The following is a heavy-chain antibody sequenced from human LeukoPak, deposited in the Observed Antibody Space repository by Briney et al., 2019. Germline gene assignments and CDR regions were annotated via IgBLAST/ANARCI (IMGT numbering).Heavy chain of an antibody. CDR1: GASITSYY. D-gene: IGHD6-13*01. CDR2: FSYSGSA. Sequence: ASETLSLTCTVSGASITSYYWSWIRQPPGKGLEWIGFFSYSGSANYNPSPKSRVTIAVDTSKNQFSLSLTSVTAADTAVYYCGRPVSSSWPDAFDIWGQGTMVTVSS. CDR3: GRPVSSSWPDAFDI. V-gene: IGHV4-59*08. J-gene: IGHJ3*02.